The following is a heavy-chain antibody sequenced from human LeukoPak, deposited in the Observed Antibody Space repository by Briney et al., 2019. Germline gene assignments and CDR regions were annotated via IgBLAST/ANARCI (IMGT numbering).Heavy chain of an antibody. CDR3: ARGKRDILTRNYYYYMDV. CDR2: IYPGYSDT. V-gene: IGHV5-51*01. CDR1: GYSFTSYW. D-gene: IGHD3-9*01. Sequence: GESLKISCKGSGYSFTSYWIGWVRQMPGKGLEWMGIIYPGYSDTRYSPSFQGQVTISADKSISTAYLQWSSLKASDTAMYYCARGKRDILTRNYYYYMDVWGKGTTVTVSS. J-gene: IGHJ6*03.